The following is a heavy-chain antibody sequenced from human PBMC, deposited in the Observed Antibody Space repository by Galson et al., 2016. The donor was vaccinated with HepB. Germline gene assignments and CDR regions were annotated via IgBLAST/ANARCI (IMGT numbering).Heavy chain of an antibody. V-gene: IGHV3-23*01. Sequence: SLRLSCAGSGFRFSNYAMNWVRQAPGKGLEWVSGIGSNGGSTYYADSVKGRFTISRANSKNTLYLQMNSLRAGDTAIYYCASLEWGVPAPMRYYYRPMDVWGQGTTVTVSS. CDR2: IGSNGGST. D-gene: IGHD2-2*01. CDR3: ASLEWGVPAPMRYYYRPMDV. CDR1: GFRFSNYA. J-gene: IGHJ6*02.